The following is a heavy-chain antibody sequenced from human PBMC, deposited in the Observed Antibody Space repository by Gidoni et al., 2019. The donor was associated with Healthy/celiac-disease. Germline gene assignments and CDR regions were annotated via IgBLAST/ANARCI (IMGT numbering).Heavy chain of an antibody. D-gene: IGHD6-6*01. CDR2: IWYDGSNK. CDR1: GFTFSSYG. CDR3: ARGGDIAARPFDY. Sequence: QVPLVESGGGVVQPGRSLRLSCAASGFTFSSYGMHWVRQAPGKGLEWVAVIWYDGSNKYYADSVKCRFTISRDNSKNTLYLQMNSLRAEATAVYYCARGGDIAARPFDYWGQGTLVTVSS. V-gene: IGHV3-33*01. J-gene: IGHJ4*02.